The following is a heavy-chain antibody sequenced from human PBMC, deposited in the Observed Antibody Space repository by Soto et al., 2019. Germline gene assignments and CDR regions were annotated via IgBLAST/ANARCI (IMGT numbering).Heavy chain of an antibody. D-gene: IGHD1-26*01. Sequence: SETLCLTCAVYGGSFSGYYWSWIRQPPGKGLEWIGEINHSGSTNYNPSLKSRVTILVHTSKNQFSLKLSSVTAADTAVYYCARDYRTEEEYYFDYWGQGTQVTVSS. CDR1: GGSFSGYY. V-gene: IGHV4-34*01. CDR2: INHSGST. CDR3: ARDYRTEEEYYFDY. J-gene: IGHJ4*02.